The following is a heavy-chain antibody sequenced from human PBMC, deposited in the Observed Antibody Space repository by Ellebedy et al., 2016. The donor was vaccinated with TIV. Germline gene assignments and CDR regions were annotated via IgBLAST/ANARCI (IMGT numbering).Heavy chain of an antibody. CDR1: GFTVSDNY. D-gene: IGHD1-26*01. CDR3: AKAPNHSSGTKYYFDY. J-gene: IGHJ4*02. Sequence: GESLKISCAASGFTVSDNYLSWVRQAPGKGLEWVSVIDSSGSTHYADSVKGRFFISRDNSKNTLFLDINSLRAEDTAAYYCAKAPNHSSGTKYYFDYWGQGTLVTVSS. CDR2: IDSSGST. V-gene: IGHV3-66*01.